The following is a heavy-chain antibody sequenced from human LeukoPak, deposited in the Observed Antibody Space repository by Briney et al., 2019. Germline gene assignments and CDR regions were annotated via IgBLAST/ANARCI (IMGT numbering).Heavy chain of an antibody. Sequence: GGSLRLSCAASGFTFDDYAMHWVRQTPGKGLEWVSLISGDGGSTYYADSVKGRFTISRGNSKNSLYLQMNSLRTEDTALYYCAKVIAVAGDFDYWGQGTLVTVSS. CDR3: AKVIAVAGDFDY. J-gene: IGHJ4*02. CDR2: ISGDGGST. D-gene: IGHD6-19*01. CDR1: GFTFDDYA. V-gene: IGHV3-43*02.